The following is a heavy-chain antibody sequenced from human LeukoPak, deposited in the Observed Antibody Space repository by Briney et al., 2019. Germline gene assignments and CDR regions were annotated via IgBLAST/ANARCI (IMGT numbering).Heavy chain of an antibody. CDR2: IYTSGTT. CDR1: GGSFSGYY. CDR3: ARVSWPPGSSWYYFDY. Sequence: SETLSLTCAVYGGSFSGYYWSWIRQPPGKGLEWIGRIYTSGTTNYNPSLKSRVTISVDTSKNQFSLKLNSVTAADTAVYYCARVSWPPGSSWYYFDYWGQGTLVTVSS. V-gene: IGHV4-59*10. J-gene: IGHJ4*02. D-gene: IGHD3-10*01.